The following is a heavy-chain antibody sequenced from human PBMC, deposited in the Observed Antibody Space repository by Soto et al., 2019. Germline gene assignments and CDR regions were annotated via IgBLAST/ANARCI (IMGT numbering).Heavy chain of an antibody. CDR3: ARGDSTDCSNGVCSFFYNHDMDV. J-gene: IGHJ6*02. V-gene: IGHV1-2*02. Sequence: GASVKVSCKASGYTFTGYYKHWVRQAPGQGLEWMGWINPNSGGTNYAQKFQGRVTMTRDTSISTAYMELSRLRSDDTAVYYCARGDSTDCSNGVCSFFYNHDMDVWGQGTTVTVSS. CDR2: INPNSGGT. D-gene: IGHD2-8*01. CDR1: GYTFTGYY.